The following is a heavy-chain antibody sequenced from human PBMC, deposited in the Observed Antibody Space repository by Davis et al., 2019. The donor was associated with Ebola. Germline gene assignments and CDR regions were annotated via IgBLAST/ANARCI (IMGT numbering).Heavy chain of an antibody. V-gene: IGHV3-74*01. CDR1: GFTFSSHY. Sequence: PGGSLRLSCAASGFTFSSHYMHWVRQAPGKGLVWVSRIKRDGTSTSYADSVKGRFTISRDNAKNTLYLQMNSLRAEDTAVYYCARGATVTTTPLDYWGQGTLVTVSS. CDR2: IKRDGTST. D-gene: IGHD4-11*01. J-gene: IGHJ4*02. CDR3: ARGATVTTTPLDY.